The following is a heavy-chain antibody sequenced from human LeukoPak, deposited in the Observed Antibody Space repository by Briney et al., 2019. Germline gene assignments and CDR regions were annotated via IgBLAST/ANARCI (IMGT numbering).Heavy chain of an antibody. V-gene: IGHV3-23*01. CDR3: ARWYSSGWYSDY. D-gene: IGHD6-19*01. Sequence: GGSLRLTCAASGFTFSSYAMSWVRQAPGQGLEWVSAISGSGGSTYYADSVKGRFTISRDNSKNTLYLQMNSLRAEDTAVYYCARWYSSGWYSDYWGQGTLVTVST. CDR2: ISGSGGST. J-gene: IGHJ4*02. CDR1: GFTFSSYA.